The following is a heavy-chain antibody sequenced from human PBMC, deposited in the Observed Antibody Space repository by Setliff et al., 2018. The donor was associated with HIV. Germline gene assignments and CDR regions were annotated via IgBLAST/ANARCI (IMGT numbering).Heavy chain of an antibody. D-gene: IGHD6-6*01. V-gene: IGHV3-7*03. CDR2: INQYGSDK. CDR1: GITISRSR. J-gene: IGHJ4*02. Sequence: PGGSLRLSCAASGITISRSRMNWVRQAPGKGLEWVANINQYGSDKYYVDSVKGRFIISRDDAKNSLFLQMNSLRAEDTAIYFCSVGHYRSSSGWGQGTLVTVSS. CDR3: SVGHYRSSSG.